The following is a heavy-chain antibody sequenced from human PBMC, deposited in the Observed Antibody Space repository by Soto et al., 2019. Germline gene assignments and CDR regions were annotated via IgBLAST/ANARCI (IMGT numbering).Heavy chain of an antibody. Sequence: PGGSLCLSCAGSGFTFSSYPMHWVRPAPGKGLECVAVISDTGSSHYYAASVEGRFTISRENSKNTLSLHMDRLRVEDTAVYYCAKDRGGDCPDNSCYFGADYWGQGTPVTVS. CDR2: ISDTGSSH. CDR1: GFTFSSYP. D-gene: IGHD2-2*01. J-gene: IGHJ4*02. CDR3: AKDRGGDCPDNSCYFGADY. V-gene: IGHV3-30*18.